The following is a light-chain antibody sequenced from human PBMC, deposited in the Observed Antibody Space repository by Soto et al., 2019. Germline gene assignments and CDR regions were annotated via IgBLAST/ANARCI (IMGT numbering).Light chain of an antibody. CDR3: QSYDSTLSGSRV. V-gene: IGLV1-40*01. CDR1: SSNIGTNY. J-gene: IGLJ3*02. CDR2: AHT. Sequence: QSVLTQSPSASGTPGQRVTISCSGTSSNIGTNYVYWYQQLPGTAPKLLIYAHTNRPSGVPDRFSASTSGTSASLAITGLQAEDEADYYCQSYDSTLSGSRVFGGGTKVTVL.